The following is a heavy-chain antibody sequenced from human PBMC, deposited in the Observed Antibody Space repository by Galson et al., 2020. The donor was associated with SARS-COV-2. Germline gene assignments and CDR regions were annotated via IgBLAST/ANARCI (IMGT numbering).Heavy chain of an antibody. CDR2: ISSSGSTI. Sequence: GGSLRLSCAASGFTFSSYEMNWVRQAPGKGLEWVSYISSSGSTIYYADSVKGRFTISRDNAKNSLYLQMNSLRAEDTAVYYCARDLYYYDSSGSYGMDVRGQGTTVTVSS. V-gene: IGHV3-48*03. D-gene: IGHD3-22*01. CDR1: GFTFSSYE. CDR3: ARDLYYYDSSGSYGMDV. J-gene: IGHJ6*02.